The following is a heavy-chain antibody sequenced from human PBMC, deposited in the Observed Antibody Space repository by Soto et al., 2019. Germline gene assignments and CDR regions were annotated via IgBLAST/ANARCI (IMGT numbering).Heavy chain of an antibody. D-gene: IGHD3-3*01. V-gene: IGHV4-34*01. J-gene: IGHJ4*02. CDR2: INHSGST. Sequence: QVQLQQWGAGLLKPSETLSLTCAVYGGSFSGYYWSWIRQPPGKGLEWIGEINHSGSTNYNPSLKSRVTISVDTSKNQFSLKLSSVTAADTAVYYCASSPVLRRPFDFDYWGQGTLVTVSS. CDR3: ASSPVLRRPFDFDY. CDR1: GGSFSGYY.